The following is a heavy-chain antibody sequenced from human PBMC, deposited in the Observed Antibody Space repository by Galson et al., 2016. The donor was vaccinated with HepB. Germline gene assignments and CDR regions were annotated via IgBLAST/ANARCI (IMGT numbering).Heavy chain of an antibody. CDR2: ISRSGYSR. J-gene: IGHJ6*04. Sequence: SLRLSCAASGFNFNNYGMTWVRQAPGKGLEVVASISRSGYSRDYSDSVKGRFTISRDNSKNTMSLQMNSLRVDDTAVSYCVQGSTAPAVWGKGTTVTVSS. CDR3: VQGSTAPAV. D-gene: IGHD1-26*01. V-gene: IGHV3-23*01. CDR1: GFNFNNYG.